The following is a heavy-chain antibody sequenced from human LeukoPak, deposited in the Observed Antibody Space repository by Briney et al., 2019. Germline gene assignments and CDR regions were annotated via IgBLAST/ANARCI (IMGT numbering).Heavy chain of an antibody. J-gene: IGHJ4*02. V-gene: IGHV3-21*01. CDR1: GFTFSSYS. CDR3: ARVYCSSSSCYSDY. D-gene: IGHD2-2*02. CDR2: ISSSSSYI. Sequence: GGSLGLSCAASGFTFSSYSMNWVRQAPGKGLEWVSSISSSSSYIYYADSVKGRFTISRDNAKNSLYLQMNSLRAEDTAVYYCARVYCSSSSCYSDYWGQGTLVTVSS.